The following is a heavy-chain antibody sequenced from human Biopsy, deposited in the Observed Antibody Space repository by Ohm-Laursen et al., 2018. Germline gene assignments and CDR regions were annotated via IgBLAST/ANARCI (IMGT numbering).Heavy chain of an antibody. CDR2: MNPDSGNT. J-gene: IGHJ4*02. V-gene: IGHV1-8*01. CDR3: ARFDNGFDK. CDR1: GYPFTFYE. Sequence: ASVTASCKTSGYPFTFYEINWVRQATGQGLEWLGWMNPDSGNTGSAQKFHDRVTMTMNTSINIAYLELSSLRSEDTAVYYCARFDNGFDKWGQGTLVTVSS. D-gene: IGHD2-8*01.